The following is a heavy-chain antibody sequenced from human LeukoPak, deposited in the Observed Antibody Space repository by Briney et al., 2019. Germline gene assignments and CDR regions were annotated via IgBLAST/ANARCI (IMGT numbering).Heavy chain of an antibody. J-gene: IGHJ4*02. V-gene: IGHV4-59*08. D-gene: IGHD6-6*01. CDR3: ARHESSSPHFDY. CDR2: IYYSGST. CDR1: GGSISSYY. Sequence: SEILSLTCTVAGGSISSYYWSWIREPPGKGQEWIGYIYYSGSTNYNPSLKSRVTISVDTSKNQFSLKLSSVAAADTAVYYCARHESSSPHFDYWGQGTLVTVSS.